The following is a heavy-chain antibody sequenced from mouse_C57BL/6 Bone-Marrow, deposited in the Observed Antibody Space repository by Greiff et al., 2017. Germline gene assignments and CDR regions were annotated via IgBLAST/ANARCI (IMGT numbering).Heavy chain of an antibody. CDR1: GYAFTNYL. D-gene: IGHD2-2*01. Sequence: VQLQESGAELVRPGTSVKVSCKASGYAFTNYLIEWVKQRPGQGLEWIGVINPGSGGTNYNEKFKGKATLTADKSSSTAYMQLSSLTSEDSAVYFCARMVKGYWGQGTTLTVSS. CDR3: ARMVKGY. CDR2: INPGSGGT. V-gene: IGHV1-54*01. J-gene: IGHJ2*01.